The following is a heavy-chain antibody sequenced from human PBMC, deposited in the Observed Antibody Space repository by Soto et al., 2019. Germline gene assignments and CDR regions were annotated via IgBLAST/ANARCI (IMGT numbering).Heavy chain of an antibody. J-gene: IGHJ4*02. CDR1: GFTFSNSW. CDR3: ARGAFGAYYLDS. V-gene: IGHV3-74*01. D-gene: IGHD3-3*01. CDR2: IKGDVITT. Sequence: EVQLVESGGGLVQPGGSLRLSCVASGFTFSNSWIHWVRQTQGEGLVWVSRIKGDVITTNYADSVKGRFTISRDNAKNTVFLQMNSLRAEDTAVYYCARGAFGAYYLDSWGQGTLVIVS.